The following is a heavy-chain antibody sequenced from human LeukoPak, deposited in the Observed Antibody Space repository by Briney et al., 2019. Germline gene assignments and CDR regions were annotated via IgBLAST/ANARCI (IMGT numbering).Heavy chain of an antibody. CDR3: ARANGSGSYHWFDP. J-gene: IGHJ5*02. Sequence: SETLSLTCAVYGGSFSSYYWSWIRQPPGKGLEWIGYIYYSGSTNYNPSLKSRVTISVDTSKNQFSLKLSSVTAADTAVYYCARANGSGSYHWFDPWGQGTLVTVSS. V-gene: IGHV4-59*01. CDR2: IYYSGST. D-gene: IGHD3-10*01. CDR1: GGSFSSYY.